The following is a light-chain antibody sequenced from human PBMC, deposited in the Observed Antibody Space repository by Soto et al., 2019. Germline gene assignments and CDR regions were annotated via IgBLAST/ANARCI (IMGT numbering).Light chain of an antibody. CDR1: SRDIGAYNL. CDR3: SAYTSRSTLV. CDR2: EVR. V-gene: IGLV2-14*01. Sequence: QSVLTQPASLSGSPGQSITISCSGTSRDIGAYNLVSWYQQLPGTAPKLLIYEVRSRPSGISYRFSGSKSGTTASLTISSLLPEDEADYYCSAYTSRSTLVFGGGTKVTVL. J-gene: IGLJ2*01.